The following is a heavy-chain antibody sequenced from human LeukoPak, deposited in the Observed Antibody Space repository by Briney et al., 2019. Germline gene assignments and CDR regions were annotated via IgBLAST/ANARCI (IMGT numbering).Heavy chain of an antibody. J-gene: IGHJ4*02. CDR3: ARDIVGASDVDY. D-gene: IGHD1-26*01. V-gene: IGHV1-3*01. Sequence: KFQGRVTITRDTSASTAYMELSSLRSEDTAVYYCARDIVGASDVDYWGQGTLVTVSS.